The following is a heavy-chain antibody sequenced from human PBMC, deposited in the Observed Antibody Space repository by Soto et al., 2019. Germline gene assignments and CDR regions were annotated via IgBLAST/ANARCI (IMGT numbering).Heavy chain of an antibody. V-gene: IGHV1-18*01. CDR3: ARDRVPKSSGFFPFDY. CDR2: ISAFNGKT. J-gene: IGHJ4*01. CDR1: GYTFNIYG. Sequence: VASVKVSCKASGYTFNIYGINWVRQAPGQGLEWMGWISAFNGKTNYAQNVQGRVTMTTDTSTSTAYVELRSLRSDDTAVYYCARDRVPKSSGFFPFDYWGHGTLVPVSS. D-gene: IGHD3-22*01.